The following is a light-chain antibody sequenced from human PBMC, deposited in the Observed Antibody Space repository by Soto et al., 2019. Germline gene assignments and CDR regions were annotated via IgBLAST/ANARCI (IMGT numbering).Light chain of an antibody. CDR1: HSVSRH. V-gene: IGKV3-11*01. Sequence: EIVLTQSPATLSLSPGERATLSCRASHSVSRHLAWYQQKPGQAPRLLIYAASNRVTGVPARFSGSGSGTDFTLTISSLEPEDLAVYYCQQRANWPLLIFGGGTKVEIK. CDR2: AAS. J-gene: IGKJ4*01. CDR3: QQRANWPLLI.